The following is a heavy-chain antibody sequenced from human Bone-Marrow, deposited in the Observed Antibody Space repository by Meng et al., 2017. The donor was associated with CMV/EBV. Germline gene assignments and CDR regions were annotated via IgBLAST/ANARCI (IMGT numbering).Heavy chain of an antibody. V-gene: IGHV6-1*01. CDR3: AKGQWLRGYYFDY. J-gene: IGHJ4*02. CDR2: TYYRSKWYN. Sequence: SETLSLTCAISGDSVSSNTAAWNWIRQSPSRGLEWLGRTYYRSKWYNDYAVSVKSRITINPDTSKNQFSLQLNSVTPEDTAVYYCAKGQWLRGYYFDYWGQGPLVTIYS. CDR1: GDSVSSNTAA. D-gene: IGHD6-19*01.